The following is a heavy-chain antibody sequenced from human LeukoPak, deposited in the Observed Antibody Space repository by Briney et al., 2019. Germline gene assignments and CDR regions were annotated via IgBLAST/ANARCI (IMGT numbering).Heavy chain of an antibody. CDR3: ARDPPNSGYAPDV. J-gene: IGHJ3*01. V-gene: IGHV3-23*01. Sequence: PGGSLRLSCAASGFTFSSHAMSWVRQAPGKGLEWVSAISGSGGSTYYADSVKGRFTISRDNSKNTLYLQMNSLRVEDTAVYYCARDPPNSGYAPDVWGQGTMVTVSS. CDR1: GFTFSSHA. CDR2: ISGSGGST. D-gene: IGHD7-27*01.